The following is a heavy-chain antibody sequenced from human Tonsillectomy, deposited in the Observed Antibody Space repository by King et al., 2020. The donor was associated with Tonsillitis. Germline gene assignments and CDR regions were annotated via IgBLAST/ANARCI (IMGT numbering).Heavy chain of an antibody. J-gene: IGHJ2*01. CDR3: AKDYSDDSWWYFDL. CDR2: ISYDERKK. CDR1: GFSFRTYG. V-gene: IGHV3-30*18. D-gene: IGHD3-3*01. Sequence: VQLVESGGGVVQPGRSLRLSCAASGFSFRTYGMHWVRQAPGQGLDWGAVISYDERKKYYADSVKGRFTISRDNSKNTLYLQMNSLRAEDTAVYYCAKDYSDDSWWYFDLWGRGTLVTVSS.